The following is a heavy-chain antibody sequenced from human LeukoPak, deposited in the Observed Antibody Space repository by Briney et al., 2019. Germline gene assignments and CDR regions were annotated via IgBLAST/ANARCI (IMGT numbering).Heavy chain of an antibody. CDR2: ISSSSSYI. J-gene: IGHJ4*02. CDR3: AKVRWDNSGWYYLDY. Sequence: GGSLRLSCAASGFTFSSYSMNWVRQAPGKGLEWVSSISSSSSYIYYADSVKGRFTISRDNSKSTLYLQMNSLRAEDTAVYYCAKVRWDNSGWYYLDYWGQGTLVTVSS. CDR1: GFTFSSYS. V-gene: IGHV3-21*01. D-gene: IGHD6-19*01.